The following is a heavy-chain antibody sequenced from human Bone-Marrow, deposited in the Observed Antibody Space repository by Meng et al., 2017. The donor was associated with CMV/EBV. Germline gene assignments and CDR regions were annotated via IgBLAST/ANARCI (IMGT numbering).Heavy chain of an antibody. CDR3: AKFGINGTTMVLGSFDP. CDR2: IYSGGST. CDR1: GFTVSSNY. Sequence: GESLKISCAAAGFTVSSNYMSWVRQAPGKGLEWVSVIYSGGSTYYADSVKGRFTISRDNSRNTLSLQMNSLRTEDTDQSSCAKFGINGTTMVLGSFDPWGQGTLVTVSS. V-gene: IGHV3-66*02. J-gene: IGHJ5*02. D-gene: IGHD5-18*01.